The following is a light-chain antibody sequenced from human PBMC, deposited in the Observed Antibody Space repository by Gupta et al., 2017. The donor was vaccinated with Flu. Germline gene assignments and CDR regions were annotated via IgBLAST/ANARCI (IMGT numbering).Light chain of an antibody. CDR2: RND. J-gene: IGLJ3*02. CDR3: ATWDDSLNAQV. V-gene: IGLV1-47*01. Sequence: QSVLTPPPSASGAPGQRVTISCSGSSSNIGGNYVSWYQQFPGTVPKLLIKRNDQRPSGVPDRFSGSKSGTSVSLAISGLRSEDEADYYCATWDDSLNAQVFGGGTKLTVL. CDR1: SSNIGGNY.